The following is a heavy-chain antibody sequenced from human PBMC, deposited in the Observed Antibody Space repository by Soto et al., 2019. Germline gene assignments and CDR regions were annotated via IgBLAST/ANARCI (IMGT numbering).Heavy chain of an antibody. J-gene: IGHJ4*02. D-gene: IGHD3-22*01. CDR1: GGSVSSGSYY. CDR2: IYYSGST. CDR3: ARDVNDSSGYYGVY. Sequence: QVQLQESGPGLVKPSETLSLTCTVSGGSVSSGSYYWSWIRQPPGKGLEWIGYIYYSGSTNYNPPLKSRVTISVDTSKNQFSLKLSSVTAADTAVYYCARDVNDSSGYYGVYWGQGTLVTVSS. V-gene: IGHV4-61*01.